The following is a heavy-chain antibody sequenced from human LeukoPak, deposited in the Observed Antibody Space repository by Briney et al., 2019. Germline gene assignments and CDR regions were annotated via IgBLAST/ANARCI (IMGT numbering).Heavy chain of an antibody. Sequence: GGSLRLSCAASGSTFSSYSMNWVRQAPGKGLEWVSYISSSSSTIYYADSVKGRFTISRDNSKNTLYLQMNSLRAEDTAVYYCARVPSPEGGATVTTLGWFDPWGQGTLVTVSS. CDR2: ISSSSSTI. J-gene: IGHJ5*02. CDR3: ARVPSPEGGATVTTLGWFDP. V-gene: IGHV3-48*01. CDR1: GSTFSSYS. D-gene: IGHD4-17*01.